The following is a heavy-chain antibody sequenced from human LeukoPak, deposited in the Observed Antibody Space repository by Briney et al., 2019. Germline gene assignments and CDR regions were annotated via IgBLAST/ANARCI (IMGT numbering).Heavy chain of an antibody. V-gene: IGHV4-34*01. CDR3: AKGRGGFGELSFGD. CDR2: INHSGST. Sequence: PSETLSLTCAVYGGSFSGYYWSWIRQPPGKGLEWIGEINHSGSTNYNPSLRSRVTISVDTSKNQFSLKPSSVTAADTAVYYCAKGRGGFGELSFGDWGQGTLVTVPS. CDR1: GGSFSGYY. J-gene: IGHJ4*02. D-gene: IGHD3-10*01.